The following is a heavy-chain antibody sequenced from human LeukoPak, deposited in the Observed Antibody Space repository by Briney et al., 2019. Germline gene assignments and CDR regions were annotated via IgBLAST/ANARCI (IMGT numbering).Heavy chain of an antibody. CDR2: IYSGGST. J-gene: IGHJ4*02. CDR3: AKDPYGTRYFDY. Sequence: GSLRLSCAASGFTVSSNYMSWVRQAPGKGLEWVSVIYSGGSTYYADSVKGRFTISRDNSKNTVYLQMNSLRAEDTAVYYCAKDPYGTRYFDYWGQGTLVTVSS. CDR1: GFTVSSNY. D-gene: IGHD2-2*01. V-gene: IGHV3-53*01.